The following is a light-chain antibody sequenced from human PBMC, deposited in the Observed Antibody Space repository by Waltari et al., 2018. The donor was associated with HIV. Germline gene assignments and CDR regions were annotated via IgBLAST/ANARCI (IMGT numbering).Light chain of an antibody. CDR1: QSVSSN. CDR3: QQYNDWPPLT. Sequence: EIVITQSPATLSVSPGERVTLSCRASQSVSSNLAWYQQKPGQAPRLLIYSTTTRATGIPARFSGSGSGTEFTLTISSLQSEDFAVYYCQQYNDWPPLTFGGGTKVEIK. V-gene: IGKV3-15*01. J-gene: IGKJ4*01. CDR2: STT.